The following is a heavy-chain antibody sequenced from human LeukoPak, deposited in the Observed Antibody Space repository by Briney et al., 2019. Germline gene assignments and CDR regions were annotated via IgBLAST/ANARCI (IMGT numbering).Heavy chain of an antibody. D-gene: IGHD4/OR15-4a*01. CDR1: GFTVSSNE. Sequence: GGSLRLSCAASGFTVSSNEMSWVRQAPGKGLEWVSSISGGSTYYADSRKGRFTISRDNSKNTLHLQMNSLRVEDTAMYYCVGAIGDLWGQGTPVTVSS. J-gene: IGHJ4*02. CDR3: VGAIGDL. CDR2: ISGGST. V-gene: IGHV3-38-3*01.